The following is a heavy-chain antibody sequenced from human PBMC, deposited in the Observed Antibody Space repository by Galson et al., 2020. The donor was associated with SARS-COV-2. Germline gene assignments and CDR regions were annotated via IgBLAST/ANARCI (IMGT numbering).Heavy chain of an antibody. Sequence: RHGGSTHYADSVKGRFTIYRDISRSTLFLQMNSLSADDTAIYYCTKAFSYGSGSDYVTFDHWGQGTLVTVSA. J-gene: IGHJ4*02. CDR3: TKAFSYGSGSDYVTFDH. CDR2: RHGGST. V-gene: IGHV3-23*01. D-gene: IGHD3-10*01.